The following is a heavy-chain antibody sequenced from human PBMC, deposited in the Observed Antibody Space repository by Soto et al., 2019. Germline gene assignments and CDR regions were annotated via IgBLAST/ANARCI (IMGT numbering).Heavy chain of an antibody. Sequence: QVQLQESGPGLVEPSGTLSLTCAVSGGSISSSNWWSWVRQPPGKGLEWIGEIYHSGNTNYNPSLKSRVTMAVDKSRNQFSLKLSSVTAADTAVYYCARRWGEGRVDYWGQGTLVTVSS. CDR3: ARRWGEGRVDY. V-gene: IGHV4-4*02. D-gene: IGHD3-10*01. CDR1: GGSISSSNW. CDR2: IYHSGNT. J-gene: IGHJ4*02.